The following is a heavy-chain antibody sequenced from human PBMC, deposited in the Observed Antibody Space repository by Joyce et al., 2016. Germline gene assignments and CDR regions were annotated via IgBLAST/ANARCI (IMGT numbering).Heavy chain of an antibody. V-gene: IGHV1-2*02. CDR1: GYTFTGHY. J-gene: IGHJ6*02. CDR2: INPNRGGT. Sequence: QVQLVQSGAEVKTPGASVKVSCKASGYTFTGHYLYWVRQAPGQGLEGMGGINPNRGGTNDAQKFQGRGTMTRDTSISTAYMELSRLRSDDTAVYYCARNGKGFYGMDVWGQGTTVTVSS. CDR3: ARNGKGFYGMDV.